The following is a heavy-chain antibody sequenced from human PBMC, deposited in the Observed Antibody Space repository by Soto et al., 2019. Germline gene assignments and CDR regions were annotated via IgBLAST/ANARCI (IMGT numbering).Heavy chain of an antibody. J-gene: IGHJ4*02. CDR3: AKYCSSDVCFDY. V-gene: IGHV3-48*02. CDR2: ISGSGDTK. Sequence: GGSLRLSCASSGFTSSSCSMNWVRQAPGKGLEWVSFISGSGDTKYYADSVKGRFTIPRDNAKNSLYLQMSSLRDEDTAVYYCAKYCSSDVCFDYWGQGTLVTVSS. CDR1: GFTSSSCS. D-gene: IGHD2-8*01.